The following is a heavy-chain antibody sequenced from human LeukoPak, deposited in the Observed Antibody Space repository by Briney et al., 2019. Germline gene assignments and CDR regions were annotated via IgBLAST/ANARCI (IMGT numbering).Heavy chain of an antibody. D-gene: IGHD3-22*01. V-gene: IGHV4-59*01. CDR3: AREGDSSGYYHMRTYAFDI. CDR2: IYYSGST. J-gene: IGHJ3*02. CDR1: GGSISSYY. Sequence: SETLSLTCTVSGGSISSYYWSWIRQPPGKGLEWIGYIYYSGSTNYNPSLKSRVTISVDTSKNQFSLKLSSVTAADTAVYYCAREGDSSGYYHMRTYAFDIWGQGTMVTVSS.